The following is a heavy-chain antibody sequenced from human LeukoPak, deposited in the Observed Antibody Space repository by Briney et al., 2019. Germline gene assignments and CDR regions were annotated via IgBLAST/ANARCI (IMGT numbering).Heavy chain of an antibody. Sequence: SETLSLTCTVSGGSISSSPYYWGWIRQPPGKGLEWIGSIHFGGSTYNNPSLKSRVTISVDTSNNQFSLRLRSVTAADTAVYYCAKLLRYSDQGAFDIWGQGTMVTVSS. CDR1: GGSISSSPYY. V-gene: IGHV4-39*01. J-gene: IGHJ3*02. CDR3: AKLLRYSDQGAFDI. D-gene: IGHD3-9*01. CDR2: IHFGGST.